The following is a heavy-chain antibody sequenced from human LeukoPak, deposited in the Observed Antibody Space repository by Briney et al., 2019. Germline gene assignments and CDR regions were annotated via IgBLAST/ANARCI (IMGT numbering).Heavy chain of an antibody. D-gene: IGHD2-2*01. J-gene: IGHJ5*02. Sequence: SETLSLTCTVSGGSISSYSWSWIRQPAGKGVEFIGRIYRSGSTTHNPSLKSRVTMSVDTSKNQFSLKLSSVTAADTAVYYCARLWHCSSATCYSDNWFDPWGQGTLVTVSS. CDR1: GGSISSYS. CDR2: IYRSGST. CDR3: ARLWHCSSATCYSDNWFDP. V-gene: IGHV4-4*07.